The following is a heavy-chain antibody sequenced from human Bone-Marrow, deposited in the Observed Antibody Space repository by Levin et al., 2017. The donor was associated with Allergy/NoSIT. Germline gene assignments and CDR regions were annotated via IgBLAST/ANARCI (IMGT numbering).Heavy chain of an antibody. J-gene: IGHJ4*02. D-gene: IGHD3-3*01. CDR1: GGSISSGGYS. Sequence: SQTLSLTCAVSGGSISSGGYSWSWIRQPPGKGLEWIGYIYHSGSTYYNPSLKSRVTISVDRSKNQFSLKLSSVTAADTAVYYCARERLRFLEWLLWEGGYFDYWGQGTLVTVSS. CDR2: IYHSGST. CDR3: ARERLRFLEWLLWEGGYFDY. V-gene: IGHV4-30-2*01.